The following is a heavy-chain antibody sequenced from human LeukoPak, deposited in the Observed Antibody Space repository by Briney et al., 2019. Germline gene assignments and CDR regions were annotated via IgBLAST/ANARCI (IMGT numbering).Heavy chain of an antibody. CDR3: AQLLRNWFDP. J-gene: IGHJ5*02. Sequence: SQTLSLTCTVSGGSISSGSYYWSWIRQPPGKGLEWIGYIHYSGSTNYNPSLKSRVTISVDTSKNQFSLKLSSVTAADTAVYYCAQLLRNWFDPWGQGTLVTVSS. CDR1: GGSISSGSYY. D-gene: IGHD5-24*01. CDR2: IHYSGST. V-gene: IGHV4-61*01.